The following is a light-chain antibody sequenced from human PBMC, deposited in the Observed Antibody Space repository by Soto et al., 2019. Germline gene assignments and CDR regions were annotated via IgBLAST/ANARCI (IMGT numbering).Light chain of an antibody. Sequence: EIVMTQSPATLSVSPGETASLSCRASQSAGTKLAWYQQTPGQAPRLLIYGATTRAPDVPARFSGSGSGTDFILTISSLQSEDFAVYYCQQYNDWPWTFGQGTKVDIK. CDR1: QSAGTK. J-gene: IGKJ1*01. CDR2: GAT. CDR3: QQYNDWPWT. V-gene: IGKV3-15*01.